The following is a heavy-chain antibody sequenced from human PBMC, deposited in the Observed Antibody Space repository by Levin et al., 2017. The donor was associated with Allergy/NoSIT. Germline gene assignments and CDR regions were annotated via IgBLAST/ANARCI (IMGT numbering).Heavy chain of an antibody. Sequence: SETLSLTCAISGDSVSSNSAAWNWIRQSPSRGLEWLGRTYYRSKWYNDYAVSVKSRITINPDTSKNQFSLQLNSVTPEDTAVYYCAREDLAGTDYYYYGMDVWGQGTTVTVSS. V-gene: IGHV6-1*01. CDR2: TYYRSKWYN. J-gene: IGHJ6*02. CDR1: GDSVSSNSAA. D-gene: IGHD6-13*01. CDR3: AREDLAGTDYYYYGMDV.